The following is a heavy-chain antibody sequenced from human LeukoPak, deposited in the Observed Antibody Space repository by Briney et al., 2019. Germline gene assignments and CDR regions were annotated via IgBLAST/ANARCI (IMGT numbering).Heavy chain of an antibody. J-gene: IGHJ4*02. CDR1: GFTINSYA. Sequence: GESLTLSCAASGFTINSYAMSWVRQAPGKGLEWVSAISGSGGSTYYADSVKGRFTISRDNSKNTLYLQMNSLGAEDTAVYYCAKLTPRLWDYWGQGTLVTVSS. V-gene: IGHV3-23*01. CDR3: AKLTPRLWDY. D-gene: IGHD5-18*01. CDR2: ISGSGGST.